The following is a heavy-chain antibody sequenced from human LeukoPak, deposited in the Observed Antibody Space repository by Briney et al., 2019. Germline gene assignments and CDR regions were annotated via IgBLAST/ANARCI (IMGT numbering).Heavy chain of an antibody. J-gene: IGHJ5*02. D-gene: IGHD2-15*01. CDR3: AGGPYCSGGSCYSYNWFDP. V-gene: IGHV3-66*01. Sequence: GGSLRLSCAATGFNFNNHVTWVRQATGKGLEWVSFIYSGGNTEYADSVKGRFIISRDISKNTLNLQMNNLRVEDTAVYYCAGGPYCSGGSCYSYNWFDPWGQGTLVTVSS. CDR1: GFNFNNH. CDR2: IYSGGNT.